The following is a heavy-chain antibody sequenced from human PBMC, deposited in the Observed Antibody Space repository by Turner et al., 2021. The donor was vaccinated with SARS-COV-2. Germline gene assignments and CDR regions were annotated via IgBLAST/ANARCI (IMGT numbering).Heavy chain of an antibody. J-gene: IGHJ6*02. D-gene: IGHD5-18*01. V-gene: IGHV4-39*01. CDR1: GGSSSSSSYY. Sequence: QLQLQESGPGLVKPSETLSLTSTVSGGSSSSSSYYWGWIRQPPGKGLEWSGNIYYSGSAYYNPSLKSRVTISVDPSKNQFSLKLTSVTAADTAVYYCARLMDTAMDYYGTDVWGQGTTVTVSS. CDR3: ARLMDTAMDYYGTDV. CDR2: IYYSGSA.